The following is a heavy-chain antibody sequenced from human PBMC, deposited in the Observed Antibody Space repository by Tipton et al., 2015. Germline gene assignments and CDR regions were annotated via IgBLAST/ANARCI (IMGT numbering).Heavy chain of an antibody. CDR3: ARENSMWYPYFDY. Sequence: VQLVQSGAEVKKPGASVKVSCKTAGYTFTSYGVSWLRQAPGQGLEWMGWISPYNANTKYAQKFLGRVTVTTDASTNTAYMELRTLRSDDTAVYYCARENSMWYPYFDYWGQGTLVTVSS. V-gene: IGHV1-18*01. J-gene: IGHJ4*02. CDR2: ISPYNANT. CDR1: GYTFTSYG. D-gene: IGHD2-15*01.